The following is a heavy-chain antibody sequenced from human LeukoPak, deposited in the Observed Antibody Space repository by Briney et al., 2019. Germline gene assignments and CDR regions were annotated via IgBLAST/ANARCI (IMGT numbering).Heavy chain of an antibody. D-gene: IGHD3-10*01. CDR3: ARSAFGAHEYYFDY. CDR1: GFTFSSYW. CDR2: INSDGSST. V-gene: IGHV3-74*01. J-gene: IGHJ4*02. Sequence: GGSLRLSCAASGFTFSSYWMHWVRQAPGKGLVWVSRINSDGSSTSYADSVKGRFTISKDNAKNTLYLQMNSLRAEDRAVYYCARSAFGAHEYYFDYWGQGTLVTVSS.